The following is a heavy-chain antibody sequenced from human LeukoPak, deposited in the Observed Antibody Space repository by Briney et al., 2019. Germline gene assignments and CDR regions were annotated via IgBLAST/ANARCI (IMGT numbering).Heavy chain of an antibody. V-gene: IGHV5-51*01. Sequence: GESLKISCQASGYRFTTDWIGWVRQGPGKGLEWMGMIYPGDSDTRYSPSFQGQVTISADTSINTAFLQWSSLKASDTAMYFCARHHEPPTYYTDYWGQGTLVTVSS. J-gene: IGHJ4*02. CDR1: GYRFTTDW. CDR2: IYPGDSDT. CDR3: ARHHEPPTYYTDY.